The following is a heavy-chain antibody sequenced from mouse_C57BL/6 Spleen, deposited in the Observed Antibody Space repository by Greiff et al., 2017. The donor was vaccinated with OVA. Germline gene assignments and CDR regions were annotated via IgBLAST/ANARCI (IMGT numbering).Heavy chain of an antibody. CDR1: GFTFTDYN. Sequence: EVQLQQSGPELVKPGASVKIPCTASGFTFTDYNMGWVQQSQGKSLAWVGDINPNNGGIIYEQKFKGKATLTVDKSYSTAYMELRSLTSEDTAVYYCARTAYYYGTYFGYWGQGTTLTVSS. CDR3: ARTAYYYGTYFGY. D-gene: IGHD1-1*01. CDR2: INPNNGGI. V-gene: IGHV1-18*01. J-gene: IGHJ2*01.